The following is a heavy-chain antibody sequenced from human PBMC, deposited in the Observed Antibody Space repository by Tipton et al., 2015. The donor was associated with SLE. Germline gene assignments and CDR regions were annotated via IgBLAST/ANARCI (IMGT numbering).Heavy chain of an antibody. CDR1: GGSISSSHYY. Sequence: TLSLTCTVSGGSISSSHYYWDWIRQPPGEGLEWLGSIYSSGGTYYNPSLKSRVTMSVDTSKNQFFMRLSSATAADTAVYYCAREVITITDSDAFDIWGQGTMVTVSS. CDR3: AREVITITDSDAFDI. D-gene: IGHD2-21*01. V-gene: IGHV4-39*07. J-gene: IGHJ3*02. CDR2: IYSSGGT.